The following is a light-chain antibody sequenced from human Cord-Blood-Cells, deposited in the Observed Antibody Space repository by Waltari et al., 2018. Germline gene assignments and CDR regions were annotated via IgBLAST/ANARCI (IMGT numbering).Light chain of an antibody. V-gene: IGKV3-11*01. Sequence: EIVLTQSPATLSLSPGERATLSCRASQSVSSYLAWYQQKPGQAPRLLIYDASNRATGIPAMFSGSWSGTDFTLTISSLEPEDFAVYYCQQRSNWPITFGQGTRLEIK. CDR3: QQRSNWPIT. CDR1: QSVSSY. J-gene: IGKJ5*01. CDR2: DAS.